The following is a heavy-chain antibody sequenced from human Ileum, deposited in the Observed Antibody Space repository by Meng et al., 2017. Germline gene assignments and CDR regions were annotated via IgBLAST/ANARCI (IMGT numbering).Heavy chain of an antibody. CDR2: IDPRTGDT. CDR3: ARDLAGLGGY. V-gene: IGHV1-2*02. D-gene: IGHD6-19*01. Sequence: QGQMGQSGAEVKKPGASVTVSCKTFGYTFSDYFMYWVRQAPGQGLEWMGWIDPRTGDTRYTQKLQGRVTMTRDTSISTVYMEVTNLRDDDTAVYYCARDLAGLGGYWGQGTLVTVSS. CDR1: GYTFSDYF. J-gene: IGHJ4*02.